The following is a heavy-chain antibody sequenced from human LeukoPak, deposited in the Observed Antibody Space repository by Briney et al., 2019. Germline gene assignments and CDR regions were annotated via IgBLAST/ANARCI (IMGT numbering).Heavy chain of an antibody. V-gene: IGHV4-34*01. CDR3: ARDIRWAGNHFDY. D-gene: IGHD6-19*01. Sequence: SETLSLTCAVYGGSFSGYYWSWIRQPPGKGLEWIGEINHRGSTNYNPSLKSRVTISVDTSKNQFSLKLSSVTAADTAVYYCARDIRWAGNHFDYWGQGTLVTVSS. CDR1: GGSFSGYY. J-gene: IGHJ4*02. CDR2: INHRGST.